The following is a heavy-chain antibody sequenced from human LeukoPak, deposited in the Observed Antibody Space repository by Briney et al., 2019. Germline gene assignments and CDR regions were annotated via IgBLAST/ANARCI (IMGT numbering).Heavy chain of an antibody. CDR3: VRDLGVRWLPDDS. J-gene: IGHJ4*02. V-gene: IGHV3-21*01. Sequence: PGGSLRLSCAASGFTFTTYNMNWVRQAPVKGLEWVAYISRESAYIYYGVSVKGRFTISRDNGKNSVDLQMNSLRADDTAVYFCVRDLGVRWLPDDSWGQGTLVTVSS. CDR1: GFTFTTYN. D-gene: IGHD5-24*01. CDR2: ISRESAYI.